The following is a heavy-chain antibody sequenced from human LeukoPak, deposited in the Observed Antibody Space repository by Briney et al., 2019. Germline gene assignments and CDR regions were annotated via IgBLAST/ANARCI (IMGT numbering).Heavy chain of an antibody. D-gene: IGHD6-6*01. V-gene: IGHV4-39*01. CDR3: ARQSSSSRPNFDY. CDR2: IYYSGST. J-gene: IGHJ4*02. CDR1: GDSISSSNYY. Sequence: SETLSLTCTVSGDSISSSNYYWGWIRQPPGKGLEWIGSIYYSGSTHYNPSLKSRVTISLDTSKNQFSLKLSSVTAADTAVYHCARQSSSSRPNFDYWGQGTLVSVSS.